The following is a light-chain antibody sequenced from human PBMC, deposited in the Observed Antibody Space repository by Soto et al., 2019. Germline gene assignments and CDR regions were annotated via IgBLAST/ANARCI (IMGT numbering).Light chain of an antibody. Sequence: DIQMTQSPSTLSASVGDRVTITCRASQSINNWLAWYQQKPGKAPKLLIYKASNLDSGVPSRFSGSGSVTEFTLTISSQQPDDFATYYCQQDDTYWTFGQGTKVEI. CDR2: KAS. J-gene: IGKJ1*01. CDR3: QQDDTYWT. V-gene: IGKV1-5*03. CDR1: QSINNW.